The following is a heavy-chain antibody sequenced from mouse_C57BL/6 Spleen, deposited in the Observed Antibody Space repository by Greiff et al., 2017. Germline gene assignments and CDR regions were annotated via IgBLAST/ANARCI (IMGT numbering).Heavy chain of an antibody. CDR3: TITTVVATGDY. Sequence: QVQLKQSGAELVRPGASVTLSCKASGYTFTDYEMHWVKQTPVHGLEWIGAIDPETGGTAYNQKFKGKAILTADKSSSTAYMELRSLTSEDSAVYYCTITTVVATGDYWGQGTTLTVSS. D-gene: IGHD1-1*01. CDR2: IDPETGGT. CDR1: GYTFTDYE. J-gene: IGHJ2*01. V-gene: IGHV1-15*01.